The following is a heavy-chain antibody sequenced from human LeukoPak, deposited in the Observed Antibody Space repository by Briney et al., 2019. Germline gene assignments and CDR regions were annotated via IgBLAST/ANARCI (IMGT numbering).Heavy chain of an antibody. V-gene: IGHV3-21*01. Sequence: PGGSLRLSCAASGFTFSSYSMNWVRQAPGKGLEWVSSISSSSSYIYYADSVKGRFTISRDNAKNSLYLQMNSLRAEDTAVYYCARAVCYSDRYYYYMDVWGKGTTVTVSS. CDR2: ISSSSSYI. CDR3: ARAVCYSDRYYYYMDV. J-gene: IGHJ6*03. D-gene: IGHD2-8*01. CDR1: GFTFSSYS.